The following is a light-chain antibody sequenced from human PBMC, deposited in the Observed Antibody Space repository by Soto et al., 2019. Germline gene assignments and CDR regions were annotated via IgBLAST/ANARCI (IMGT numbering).Light chain of an antibody. J-gene: IGKJ5*01. CDR2: EAS. Sequence: DIHLTQSPSLLSSSVGDRFTITCLAGHDISTYLSLYQQKPGKAPKLMLYEASTLQSGVPSRFSGSGSGTEFTLTISGLLPEDFATYHCHQLNTLHFTFGQGTRLEIK. V-gene: IGKV1-9*01. CDR3: HQLNTLHFT. CDR1: HDISTY.